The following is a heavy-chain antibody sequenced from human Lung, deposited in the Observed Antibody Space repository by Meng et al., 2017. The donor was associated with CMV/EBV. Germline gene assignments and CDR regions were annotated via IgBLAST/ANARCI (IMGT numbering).Heavy chain of an antibody. CDR1: GYTFTGYY. CDR2: INPNSGGT. V-gene: IGHV1-2*02. CDR3: AREFTVATSL. Sequence: ASVKVSCKASGYTFTGYYIHWVRQAPGQGLEWMGSINPNSGGTKYAQKFQGRVTMTRDTSISTAYMELSRLRSDDTAVYYCAREFTVATSLWGQGTLVTVSS. D-gene: IGHD5-12*01. J-gene: IGHJ4*02.